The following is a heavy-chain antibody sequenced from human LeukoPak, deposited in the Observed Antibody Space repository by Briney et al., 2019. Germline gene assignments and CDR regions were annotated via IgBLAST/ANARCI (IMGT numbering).Heavy chain of an antibody. CDR2: ISSSSSYI. CDR1: GFTFSSYA. Sequence: GGSLRLSCAASGFTFSSYAMSWVRQAPGKGLEWVSSISSSSSYINYADSVRGRFTISRDNAKNSLFLQMDSLRGEDTAVYYCARCTTGKTFGSLREIKKSREIDFWGQGTLVTVSS. V-gene: IGHV3-21*01. D-gene: IGHD1-1*01. J-gene: IGHJ4*02. CDR3: ARCTTGKTFGSLREIKKSREIDF.